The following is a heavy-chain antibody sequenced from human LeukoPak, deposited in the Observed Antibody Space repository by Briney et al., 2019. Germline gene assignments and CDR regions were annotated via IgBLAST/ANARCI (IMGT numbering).Heavy chain of an antibody. CDR2: INAGNGNT. V-gene: IGHV1-3*01. Sequence: ASVKVSCKASGYTFTSYDINWVRQATGQGLEWMGWINAGNGNTKYSQKFQGRVTITRDTSASTAYMELSSLRSEDTAVYYCASLPGIAAVGGKYYFDYWGQGTLVTVSS. CDR3: ASLPGIAAVGGKYYFDY. D-gene: IGHD6-13*01. CDR1: GYTFTSYD. J-gene: IGHJ4*02.